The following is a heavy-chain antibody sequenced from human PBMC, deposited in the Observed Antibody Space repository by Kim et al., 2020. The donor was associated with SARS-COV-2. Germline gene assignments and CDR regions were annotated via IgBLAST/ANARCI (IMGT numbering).Heavy chain of an antibody. J-gene: IGHJ4*02. CDR2: IYSGGST. CDR3: ARDQALYGYFGY. Sequence: GGSLRLSCAASGFTVSSNYMSWVRQAPGKGLEWVSVIYSGGSTYYADSVKGRFTISRDNSKNTLYLQMNSLRAEDTAVYYCARDQALYGYFGYWGQGTLVTVSS. CDR1: GFTVSSNY. D-gene: IGHD3-10*01. V-gene: IGHV3-53*01.